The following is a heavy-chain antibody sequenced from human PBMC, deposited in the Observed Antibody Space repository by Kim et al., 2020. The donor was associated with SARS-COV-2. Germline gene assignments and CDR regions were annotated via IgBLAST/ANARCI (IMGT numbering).Heavy chain of an antibody. CDR2: IYYSGST. V-gene: IGHV4-39*01. J-gene: IGHJ4*02. CDR1: GGSISSSSYY. D-gene: IGHD6-19*01. Sequence: SETLSLTCTVSGGSISSSSYYWGWIRQPPGKGLEWIGSIYYSGSTYYNPSLKSRVTISVDTSKNQFSLKLSSVTAADTAVYYCAGHLRGGIAVAGGYYFDSWGQGTLVTVSS. CDR3: AGHLRGGIAVAGGYYFDS.